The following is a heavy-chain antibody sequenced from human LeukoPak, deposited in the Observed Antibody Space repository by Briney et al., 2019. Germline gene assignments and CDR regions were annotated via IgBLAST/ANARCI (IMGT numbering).Heavy chain of an antibody. J-gene: IGHJ6*03. D-gene: IGHD6-6*01. Sequence: PGASVKVSCKASGYTFTSYDINWVRQATGQGLEWMGWMNPNIGNTRYAQKFQGRVTMTRNTSISTAYMELSSLRSEDTAAYYCARGIAARPDYYYYMDVWGKGTTVTVSS. V-gene: IGHV1-8*01. CDR1: GYTFTSYD. CDR2: MNPNIGNT. CDR3: ARGIAARPDYYYYMDV.